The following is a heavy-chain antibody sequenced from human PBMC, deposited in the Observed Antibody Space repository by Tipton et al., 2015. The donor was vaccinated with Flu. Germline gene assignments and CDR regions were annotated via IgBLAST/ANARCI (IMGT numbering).Heavy chain of an antibody. CDR2: IGSKAHGGTT. J-gene: IGHJ6*02. CDR1: GFTFGDYA. D-gene: IGHD3-10*01. Sequence: SLRLSCTASGFTFGDYAMSWVRQAPGKGLEWVGFIGSKAHGGTTEYAASVKGRFTISRDVSKSIAYLQMNSLKAEDTAVYHCTRVRHYGSGSYYFYYYYSMDVWGQGTTVTVSS. CDR3: TRVRHYGSGSYYFYYYYSMDV. V-gene: IGHV3-49*04.